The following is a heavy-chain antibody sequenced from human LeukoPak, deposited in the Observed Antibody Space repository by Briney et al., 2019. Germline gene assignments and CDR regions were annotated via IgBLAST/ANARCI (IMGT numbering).Heavy chain of an antibody. J-gene: IGHJ5*02. Sequence: SETLSLTCTVSGGSISSYYWSWIRQPPGKGLEWIGYIYYSGSTNYNPSLKSRVTISVDTSKNQFSLKLSSVTAADTAVYYCARGPTATTFSENRFDPWGQGTLVTVSS. CDR1: GGSISSYY. CDR2: IYYSGST. D-gene: IGHD4-17*01. CDR3: ARGPTATTFSENRFDP. V-gene: IGHV4-59*12.